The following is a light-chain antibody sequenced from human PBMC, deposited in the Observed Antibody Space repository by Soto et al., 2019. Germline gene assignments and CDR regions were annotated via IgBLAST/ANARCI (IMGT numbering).Light chain of an antibody. J-gene: IGKJ5*01. CDR1: QSINSW. Sequence: DVQMTQSPSTLSASVGDTVTITCRASQSINSWLAXXQTRPGXXNNXXLSTXSTVEDGVTLRFRGSGSGTELTLTISSLQPEDSATYYCQQRSNWPLTFGQGTRLEIK. CDR2: TXS. V-gene: IGKV1-5*03. CDR3: QQRSNWPLT.